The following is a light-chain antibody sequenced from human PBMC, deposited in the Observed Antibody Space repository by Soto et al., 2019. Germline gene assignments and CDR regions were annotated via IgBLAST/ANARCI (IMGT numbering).Light chain of an antibody. J-gene: IGKJ1*01. Sequence: DIQMTQSPSSLSASVGDRVTITCRASQTITTYLNWYQQKPGKAPQLLIYGASSLQSGFPSRFPGSGSGTHFTLNISSLQPDDFATYRCQQSHGTPWTFGQGTKVESK. CDR2: GAS. V-gene: IGKV1-39*01. CDR3: QQSHGTPWT. CDR1: QTITTY.